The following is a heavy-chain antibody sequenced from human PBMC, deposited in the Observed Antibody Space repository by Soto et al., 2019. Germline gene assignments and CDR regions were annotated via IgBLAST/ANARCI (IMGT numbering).Heavy chain of an antibody. V-gene: IGHV4-39*01. Sequence: SETLSLTCTVSGGSISSSSYYWGWIRQPPGKGLEWIGSIYYSGSTYYNPSLKSRVTISVDTSKNQFSLKLSSVTAADTAVYYCATTLTYYYGSGSYNFDYWGQGTLVTVSS. CDR1: GGSISSSSYY. CDR2: IYYSGST. CDR3: ATTLTYYYGSGSYNFDY. J-gene: IGHJ4*02. D-gene: IGHD3-10*01.